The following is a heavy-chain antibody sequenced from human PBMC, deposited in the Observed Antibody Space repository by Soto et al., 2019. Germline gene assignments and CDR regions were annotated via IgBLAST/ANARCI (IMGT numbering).Heavy chain of an antibody. D-gene: IGHD4-17*01. V-gene: IGHV5-51*01. Sequence: GESLKISCKGSGYSFTNYWIGWVRQMPGKGLEWMGIIYPDDSDTRYSPSFQGQATISADKSISTAYLQWSSLKASDTAMYYCARPTETDYSGMDVWGQGTTVTV. CDR2: IYPDDSDT. CDR1: GYSFTNYW. CDR3: ARPTETDYSGMDV. J-gene: IGHJ6*02.